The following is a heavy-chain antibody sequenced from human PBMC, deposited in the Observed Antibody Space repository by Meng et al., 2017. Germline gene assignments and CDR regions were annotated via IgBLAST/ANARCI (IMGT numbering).Heavy chain of an antibody. CDR2: ISYDGSNK. J-gene: IGHJ4*02. CDR3: AHFDY. CDR1: GFTFSSYA. Sequence: QVQLVGAGGGVGQPGRSLRLSCAASGFTFSSYAMHWVRQAPGKGLEWVAVISYDGSNKYYADSVKGRFTISRDNSKNTLYLQMNSLRAEDTAVYYCAHFDYWGQGTLVTVSS. V-gene: IGHV3-30*01.